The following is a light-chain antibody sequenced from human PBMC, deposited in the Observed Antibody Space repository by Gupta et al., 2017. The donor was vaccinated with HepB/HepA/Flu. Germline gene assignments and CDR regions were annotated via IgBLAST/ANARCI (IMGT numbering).Light chain of an antibody. CDR3: CSDAGSSTPV. V-gene: IGLV2-23*02. CDR1: SSDVGSYNL. CDR2: EVS. Sequence: QSALTQPASVSGSPGQSITISCTGTSSDVGSYNLVSWYQQHPGKAPKLMIYEVSKRPAGVSNRFSGSKSGNTASLTISGRQAEDEADYYCCSDAGSSTPVFGGGTKLTVL. J-gene: IGLJ2*01.